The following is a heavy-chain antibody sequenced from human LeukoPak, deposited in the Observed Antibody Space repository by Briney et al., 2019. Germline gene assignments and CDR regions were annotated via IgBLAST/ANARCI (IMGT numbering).Heavy chain of an antibody. CDR2: INHSGST. CDR1: GGSFSGYY. Sequence: SETLSLTCAVYGGSFSGYYWSWIRQPPGKGLEWIGEINHSGSTNYNPSLKSRVTISVDTSKNQFSLKLSSVTAADTAVYYCASSIAAAGTEGDYWGQGTLVTVSS. D-gene: IGHD6-13*01. V-gene: IGHV4-34*01. J-gene: IGHJ4*02. CDR3: ASSIAAAGTEGDY.